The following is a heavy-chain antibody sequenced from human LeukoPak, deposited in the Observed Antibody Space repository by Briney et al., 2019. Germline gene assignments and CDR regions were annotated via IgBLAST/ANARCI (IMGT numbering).Heavy chain of an antibody. D-gene: IGHD1-1*01. CDR2: INHSGST. V-gene: IGHV4-34*01. Sequence: TSETLSLTCAVYGGSFSGYYWSWIRQPPGKGLEWIGEINHSGSTNYNPSLKSRVTISVDTSKNQFPLKLSSVTAADTAVYYCARHWRSAGPLEPSNWFDPWGQGTLVTVSS. J-gene: IGHJ5*02. CDR3: ARHWRSAGPLEPSNWFDP. CDR1: GGSFSGYY.